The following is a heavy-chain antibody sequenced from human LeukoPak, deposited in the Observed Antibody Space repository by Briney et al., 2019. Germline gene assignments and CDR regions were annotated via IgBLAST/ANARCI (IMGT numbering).Heavy chain of an antibody. CDR3: ARGGCSGYDYLDGAFDI. J-gene: IGHJ3*02. CDR1: GGSISSYY. D-gene: IGHD5-12*01. V-gene: IGHV4-59*08. Sequence: SETLSLTCTVSGGSISSYYWSWIRQTPGKGLEWIGYIYYSGSTNYNPSLKSRVTISVDTSKNQFSLKLSSVTAADTAVYYCARGGCSGYDYLDGAFDIWGQGTMVTVSS. CDR2: IYYSGST.